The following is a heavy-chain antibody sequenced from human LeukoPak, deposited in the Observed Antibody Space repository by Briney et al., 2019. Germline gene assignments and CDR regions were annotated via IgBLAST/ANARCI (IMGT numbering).Heavy chain of an antibody. CDR1: DGSISSYY. CDR3: AREDQAYYYYMDV. CDR2: IYTSGST. Sequence: SETLSLTCTVSDGSISSYYWSWVRQPAGKGLEWIGRIYTSGSTNYNPSLKSRVTISVDTSKNQFSLKLSSVTAADTAVYYCAREDQAYYYYMDVWGKGTTVTVSS. D-gene: IGHD2-2*01. V-gene: IGHV4-4*07. J-gene: IGHJ6*03.